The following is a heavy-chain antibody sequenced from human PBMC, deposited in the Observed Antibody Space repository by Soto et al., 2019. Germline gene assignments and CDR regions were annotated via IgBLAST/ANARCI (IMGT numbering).Heavy chain of an antibody. V-gene: IGHV3-21*06. CDR2: ISSSSTYI. Sequence: PGGSLRLSCAASGFTFSSFSMNWFRQAPGKGLEWVSSISSSSTYIYYADSVKGRFTISRDDAKNSLYLQMNSLRVEDTAMYYCARGGDTSGSWPRYWGQGTLVTVSS. D-gene: IGHD3-22*01. J-gene: IGHJ4*02. CDR3: ARGGDTSGSWPRY. CDR1: GFTFSSFS.